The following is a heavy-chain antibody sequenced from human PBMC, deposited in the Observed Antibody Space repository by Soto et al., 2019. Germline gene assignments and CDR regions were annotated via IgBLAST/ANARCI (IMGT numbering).Heavy chain of an antibody. Sequence: GESLKISCKGSGYSFTNYWIAWVCQMPGKGLEWMGIIYPGDSDARYSPSFQGQVTISADKSINTAYLQWSSLKASDTAMYYCARPRSGSYRLDYYGMDVWGQGTTVTAP. J-gene: IGHJ6*02. V-gene: IGHV5-51*01. CDR2: IYPGDSDA. D-gene: IGHD3-10*01. CDR3: ARPRSGSYRLDYYGMDV. CDR1: GYSFTNYW.